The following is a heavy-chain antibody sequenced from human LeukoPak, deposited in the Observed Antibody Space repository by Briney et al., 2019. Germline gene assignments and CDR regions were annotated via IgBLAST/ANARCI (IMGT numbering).Heavy chain of an antibody. CDR1: GGSFTTYY. V-gene: IGHV4-34*01. J-gene: IGHJ4*02. Sequence: SEILSLTCAVYGGSFTTYYWSWIRQPPGKGLEWIGEINHSGHTNYNPSLKSRVSMSVDSSKNQISLKLHSVTAADTAVYFCVRGPYSSDAGYWGQGTLVIVSS. CDR3: VRGPYSSDAGY. CDR2: INHSGHT. D-gene: IGHD5-12*01.